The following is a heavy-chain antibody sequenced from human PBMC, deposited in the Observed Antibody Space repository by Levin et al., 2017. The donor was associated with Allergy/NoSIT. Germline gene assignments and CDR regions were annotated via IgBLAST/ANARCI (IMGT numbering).Heavy chain of an antibody. CDR3: ARTVVGATILGAFDS. CDR2: IYYSGST. CDR1: GGSISSSSYY. Sequence: SETLSLTCTVSGGSISSSSYYWGWIRQPPGKGLEWIGSIYYSGSTYYNPSLKSRVTISVDTSKNQFSLKLSSVTAADTAVYYCARTVVGATILGAFDSWGQGTMVTVSS. D-gene: IGHD1-26*01. J-gene: IGHJ3*02. V-gene: IGHV4-39*01.